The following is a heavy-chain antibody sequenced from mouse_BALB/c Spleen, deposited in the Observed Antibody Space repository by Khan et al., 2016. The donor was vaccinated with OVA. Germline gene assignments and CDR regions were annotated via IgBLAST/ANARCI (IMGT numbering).Heavy chain of an antibody. V-gene: IGHV2-6-4*01. CDR2: IWGGGST. D-gene: IGHD2-14*01. J-gene: IGHJ4*01. CDR1: GFSLSRYN. Sequence: VQLQESGPGLVAPSQSLSITCTVSGFSLSRYNVNWVRQPPGQGLEWLGMIWGGGSTDYNSGFNSRLTISKDNSKSQVFLKMNSLQTDDTAMYYCGRAYYRYDGYYAMDYWGQGTSVTVSS. CDR3: GRAYYRYDGYYAMDY.